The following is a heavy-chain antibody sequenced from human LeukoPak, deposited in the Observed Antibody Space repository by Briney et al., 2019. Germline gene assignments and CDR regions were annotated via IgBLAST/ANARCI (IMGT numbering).Heavy chain of an antibody. CDR1: GFTFSSYG. J-gene: IGHJ4*02. D-gene: IGHD3-22*01. Sequence: GGSLRLSCAASGFTFSSYGMHWVRQAPGKGLEWVAVISYDGSNKYYADSVKGRFTISRDNSKNTLYLQMNSLRAEDTAVYYCAKDASPGVIVVVIDYWGQGTLVTVSS. CDR2: ISYDGSNK. CDR3: AKDASPGVIVVVIDY. V-gene: IGHV3-30*18.